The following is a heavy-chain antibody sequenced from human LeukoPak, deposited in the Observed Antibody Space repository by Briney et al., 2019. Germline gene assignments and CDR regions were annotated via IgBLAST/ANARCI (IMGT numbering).Heavy chain of an antibody. Sequence: GGSLRLSCAASGFTFSTYWMSWVRQAPGKGLELVATINQDGSEKYYVDSVKGRLTISRDNAKHSLYLQIDSLRAEDTAMFYCARDKQVGATLLDCWGQGTLVTVSS. CDR3: ARDKQVGATLLDC. D-gene: IGHD1-26*01. J-gene: IGHJ4*02. CDR1: GFTFSTYW. CDR2: INQDGSEK. V-gene: IGHV3-7*01.